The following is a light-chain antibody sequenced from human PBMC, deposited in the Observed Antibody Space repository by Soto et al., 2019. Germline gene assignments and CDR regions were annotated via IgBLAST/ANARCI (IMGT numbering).Light chain of an antibody. CDR3: TSYTPGGAFVV. CDR1: SSDVGGYEY. V-gene: IGLV2-11*01. J-gene: IGLJ2*01. Sequence: QSALTQPRSVSGSPGQSVTISCSGTSSDVGGYEYVSWYQQHPGKAPRLLIYHVGQRPSGVPDRFSGSKSGTTASLTISGLQADDEANYYCTSYTPGGAFVVFGGGTKLTVL. CDR2: HVG.